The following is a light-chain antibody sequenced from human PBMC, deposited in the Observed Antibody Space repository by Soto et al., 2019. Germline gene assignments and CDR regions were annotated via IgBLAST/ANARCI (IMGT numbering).Light chain of an antibody. CDR1: QSVSSSY. CDR3: QQYGSSHQYT. J-gene: IGKJ2*01. Sequence: EIVLTQSPGTLSLSPGERATLSCRASQSVSSSYLAWYQQKPGQAPRLLIYGASIRATGIPDRFSGSGSGTDFTLTISRLEPEDFAVYYCQQYGSSHQYTFGKGNKLEIK. V-gene: IGKV3-20*01. CDR2: GAS.